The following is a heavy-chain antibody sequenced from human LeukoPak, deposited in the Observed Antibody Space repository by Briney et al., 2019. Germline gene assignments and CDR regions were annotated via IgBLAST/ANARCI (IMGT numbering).Heavy chain of an antibody. V-gene: IGHV4-59*01. Sequence: SETLSLTCTVSGGSISSYFWSWIRQPPGKGLEWIGYIYYSGSTNYNPSLKSRVTISVDTSKNQFSLKLSSVTAADTAVYYCAREGYSYGPFDYWGQGNLVTVSS. CDR1: GGSISSYF. CDR2: IYYSGST. J-gene: IGHJ4*02. CDR3: AREGYSYGPFDY. D-gene: IGHD5-18*01.